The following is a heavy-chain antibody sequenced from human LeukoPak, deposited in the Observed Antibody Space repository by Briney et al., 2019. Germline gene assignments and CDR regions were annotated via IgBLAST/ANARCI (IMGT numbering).Heavy chain of an antibody. CDR3: ATYSSLNRREFQY. CDR1: GFSFSDYY. D-gene: IGHD3-22*01. V-gene: IGHV3-7*01. CDR2: IKTDGSEK. J-gene: IGHJ1*01. Sequence: GGSLRLSCAASGFSFSDYYMTWIRQAPGKGLQWVANIKTDGSEKYYVDSVKGRFTISRDNAKNSLYLQMNSLRAEDTAVYYCATYSSLNRREFQYWGQGTLLTVSS.